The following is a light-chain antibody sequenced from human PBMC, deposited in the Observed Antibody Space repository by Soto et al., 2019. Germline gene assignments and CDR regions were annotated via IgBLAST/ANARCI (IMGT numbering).Light chain of an antibody. Sequence: QSALTQPASVSGSPGQSITISCTGTSSDVGGYNYVSWYQNHPGKAPKLMIYDVTNRPSGVSNRFSGSKSGNTASLTISGLQAEYEADYYCSSYTSSSTLVVFGGGTKLTVL. J-gene: IGLJ2*01. CDR3: SSYTSSSTLVV. CDR1: SSDVGGYNY. CDR2: DVT. V-gene: IGLV2-14*03.